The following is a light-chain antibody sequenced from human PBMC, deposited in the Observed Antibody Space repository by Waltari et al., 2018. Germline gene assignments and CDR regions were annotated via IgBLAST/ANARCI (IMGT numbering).Light chain of an antibody. CDR1: QSVTNTF. Sequence: EIVLTQSPGTLSLSPGERATLPCRASQSVTNTFLAWYQQKPGQAPNLLIYGASKRATGIPDRFSGGGSGTDVTPTIRRLEPEDYAVYYCQQYATSPRITFGQGTRLEI. V-gene: IGKV3-20*01. CDR2: GAS. J-gene: IGKJ5*01. CDR3: QQYATSPRIT.